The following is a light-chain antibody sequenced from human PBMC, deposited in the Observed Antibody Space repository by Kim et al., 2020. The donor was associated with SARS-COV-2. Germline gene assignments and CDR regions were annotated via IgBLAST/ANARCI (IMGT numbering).Light chain of an antibody. Sequence: DIQMTQSPSSISASVGDRVTITCRASHDVSTWLAWYQQRPGKAPKLLIYGASRLQSGVPSRFSGDGSGTDFTLTISSLQPEDFATYYCRQANRFPLTFGGGTKVDIK. CDR3: RQANRFPLT. CDR1: HDVSTW. J-gene: IGKJ4*01. CDR2: GAS. V-gene: IGKV1-12*01.